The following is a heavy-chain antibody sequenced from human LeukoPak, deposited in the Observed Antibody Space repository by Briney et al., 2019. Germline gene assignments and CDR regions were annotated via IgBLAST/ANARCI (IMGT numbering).Heavy chain of an antibody. D-gene: IGHD6-19*01. CDR1: GGSFSGYH. Sequence: SETLSLTCAVYGGSFSGYHWSWIRQPPGKGLEWIGEINHSGSTNYNPSLKSRVTISIDTSKNQFSLKLSSVTAADTAVYYCGGGWLNLDYWGQGTLVTVSS. CDR3: GGGWLNLDY. V-gene: IGHV4-34*01. J-gene: IGHJ4*02. CDR2: INHSGST.